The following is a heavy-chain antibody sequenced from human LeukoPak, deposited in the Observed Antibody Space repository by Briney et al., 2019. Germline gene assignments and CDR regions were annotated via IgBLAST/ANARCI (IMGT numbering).Heavy chain of an antibody. CDR2: ISWNSGSI. V-gene: IGHV3-9*01. CDR1: GFTFDDYA. J-gene: IGHJ3*02. CDR3: VRIYYDSSDYDAFDI. D-gene: IGHD3-22*01. Sequence: GGSLRLSCAASGFTFDDYAMHWVRQAPGKGLEWVSGISWNSGSIGYADSVKGRFTISRDNSKNTLYLQMNSLRAEDTAVYYCVRIYYDSSDYDAFDIWGQGTMVTVSS.